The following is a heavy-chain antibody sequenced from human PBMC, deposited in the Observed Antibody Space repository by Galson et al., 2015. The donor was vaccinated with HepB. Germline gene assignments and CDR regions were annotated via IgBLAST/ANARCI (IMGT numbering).Heavy chain of an antibody. V-gene: IGHV1-69*04. CDR1: GGTFSSYA. CDR2: IIPILGIA. CDR3: ARDGEYSSSFAFDY. Sequence: SVKVSCKASGGTFSSYAISWVRQAPGQGLEWMGRIIPILGIANYAQKFQGRVTITADKSTCTAYMELSSLRSEDTAVYYCARDGEYSSSFAFDYWGQGTLVTVSS. J-gene: IGHJ4*02. D-gene: IGHD6-6*01.